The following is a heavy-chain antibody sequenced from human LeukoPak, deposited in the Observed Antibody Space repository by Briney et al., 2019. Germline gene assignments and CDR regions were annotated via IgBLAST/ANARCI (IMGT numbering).Heavy chain of an antibody. CDR3: ARVRGPAAIDY. Sequence: PSETLSLTCTVSGGSISSYYWSWIRQPPGKGLEWIGYIYYSGSTNYNPSLKSRVTISVDTSKNQFSLKLSSVTAADTAVYYCARVRGPAAIDYWGQGTLVTVSS. CDR2: IYYSGST. J-gene: IGHJ4*02. V-gene: IGHV4-59*01. CDR1: GGSISSYY. D-gene: IGHD2-2*01.